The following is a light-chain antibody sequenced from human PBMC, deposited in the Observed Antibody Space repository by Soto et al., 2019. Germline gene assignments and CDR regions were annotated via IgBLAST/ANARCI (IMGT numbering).Light chain of an antibody. J-gene: IGKJ4*01. CDR1: QSVSSY. Sequence: EIVLTQSPATLSLSPGERATLSCRASQSVSSYLAWYQHKPGQAPRLLIYDASNRATGIPARFSGSGSGTDFTLTISGLEPEDFAVYYCQQRSTWPLTFGGGTKVDIK. V-gene: IGKV3-11*01. CDR2: DAS. CDR3: QQRSTWPLT.